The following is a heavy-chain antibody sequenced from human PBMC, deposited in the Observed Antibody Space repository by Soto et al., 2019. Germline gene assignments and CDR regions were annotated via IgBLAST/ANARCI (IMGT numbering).Heavy chain of an antibody. Sequence: SETLSLTCTVSGGSISSGSFYWTWIRQHPGKGLEFIGYIYYSGDTYCNPSLRSRVIISLDTSKNQFSLRLNSVTAADTAVYYCAREWSGGRRDGNPDKYYCMDVWGQGTKVTVSS. CDR2: IYYSGDT. V-gene: IGHV4-31*03. CDR3: AREWSGGRRDGNPDKYYCMDV. CDR1: GGSISSGSFY. J-gene: IGHJ6*02. D-gene: IGHD2-15*01.